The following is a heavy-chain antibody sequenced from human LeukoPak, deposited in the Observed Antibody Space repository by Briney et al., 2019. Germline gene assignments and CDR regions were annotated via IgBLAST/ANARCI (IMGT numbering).Heavy chain of an antibody. CDR1: GFTFSSYS. CDR3: ATLPYYDILTGYYYYYYMDV. V-gene: IGHV3-21*01. Sequence: GGSLRLSCAASGFTFSSYSMNWVRQAPGKGLERVSSISSSSSYIYYADSVKGRFTISRDNAKNSLYLQMNSLRAEDTAVYYCATLPYYDILTGYYYYYYMDVWGKGTTVTVSS. J-gene: IGHJ6*03. CDR2: ISSSSSYI. D-gene: IGHD3-9*01.